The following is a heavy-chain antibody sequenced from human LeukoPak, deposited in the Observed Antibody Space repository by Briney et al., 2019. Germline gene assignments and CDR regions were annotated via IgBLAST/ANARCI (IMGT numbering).Heavy chain of an antibody. V-gene: IGHV1-2*02. D-gene: IGHD2-21*01. CDR2: LNPNSGGT. J-gene: IGHJ4*02. Sequence: GASVKVSCKASGYTFTGYYMHWVRQAPGQGLEWMGWLNPNSGGTNYAQKLQGRVTMTRDTSITTVYMEVSWLTSDDTAIYYCARADRLHGGPYLIGPRGQGTLVTVSS. CDR1: GYTFTGYY. CDR3: ARADRLHGGPYLIGP.